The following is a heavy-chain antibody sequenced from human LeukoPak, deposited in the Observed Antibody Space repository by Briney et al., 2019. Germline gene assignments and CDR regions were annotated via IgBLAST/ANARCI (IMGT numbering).Heavy chain of an antibody. Sequence: GGSLRLSCAASGFTFSSYSMNWVRQAPGKGLEWVSSISSGSSYIYYADSVKGRFTISRDNAKNSLYLQINSLRAEDTAVYYCARGLVGATGSDAFDIWGQGTMVTVSS. V-gene: IGHV3-21*01. CDR2: ISSGSSYI. CDR3: ARGLVGATGSDAFDI. D-gene: IGHD1-26*01. CDR1: GFTFSSYS. J-gene: IGHJ3*02.